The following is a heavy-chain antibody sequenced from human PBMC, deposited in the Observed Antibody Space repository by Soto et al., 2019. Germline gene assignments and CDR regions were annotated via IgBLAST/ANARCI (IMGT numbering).Heavy chain of an antibody. CDR1: GYTFTSYG. CDR2: ISAYNGNT. Sequence: ASVKVSCKASGYTFTSYGISWVRQAPGQGLEWMGWISAYNGNTNYAQKLQGRVTMTTDTSTSTAYMELRSLRSDDTAVYYCARVWSQQQLITSRYWGQGTLVSGSS. V-gene: IGHV1-18*01. J-gene: IGHJ4*01. D-gene: IGHD6-13*01. CDR3: ARVWSQQQLITSRY.